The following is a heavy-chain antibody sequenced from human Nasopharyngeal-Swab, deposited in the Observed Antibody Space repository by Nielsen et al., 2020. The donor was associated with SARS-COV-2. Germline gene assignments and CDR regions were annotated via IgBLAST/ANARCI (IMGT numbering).Heavy chain of an antibody. CDR2: ISGSGGST. CDR3: AKDQATSIVGADDAFDI. Sequence: GESLKISCAASGFTFSSYAMSWVRQAPGKGPEWVSAISGSGGSTYYADSVKGRFTISRDNSKNTLYLQMNSLRAEDTAVYYCAKDQATSIVGADDAFDIWGQGTMVTVSS. V-gene: IGHV3-23*01. CDR1: GFTFSSYA. D-gene: IGHD1-26*01. J-gene: IGHJ3*02.